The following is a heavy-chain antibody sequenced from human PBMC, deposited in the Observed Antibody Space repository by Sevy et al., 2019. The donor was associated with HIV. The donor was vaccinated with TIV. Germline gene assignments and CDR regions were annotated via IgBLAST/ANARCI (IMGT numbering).Heavy chain of an antibody. CDR1: GFTFSSYG. Sequence: GGSLRLSCAASGFTFSSYGMHWVRQAPGKGLEWVAVISYDGSNKYYADSVKGRFTISRDNSKNTLYLQMNSLRAEDTAVYYCARDIVVVVAATSPHYYYYGMDVWGQGTTVTVSS. CDR3: ARDIVVVVAATSPHYYYYGMDV. CDR2: ISYDGSNK. V-gene: IGHV3-30*19. D-gene: IGHD2-15*01. J-gene: IGHJ6*02.